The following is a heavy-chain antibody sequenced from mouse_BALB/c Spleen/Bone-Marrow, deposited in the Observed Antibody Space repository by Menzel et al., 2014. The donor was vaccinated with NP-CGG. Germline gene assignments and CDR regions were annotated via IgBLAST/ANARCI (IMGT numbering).Heavy chain of an antibody. CDR1: GFTFTDYY. CDR2: IRNKANGYTT. J-gene: IGHJ1*01. V-gene: IGHV7-3*02. Sequence: EVKLVESGGGLVQPGGSPRLSCATSGFTFTDYYMSWVRQTPGKALEWLGFIRNKANGYTTDYSVSVKGRFTISRDNSQSILYLQMNTLRAEDSATYYCARDENYDIYWYFDVWGAGTTVTVSS. D-gene: IGHD1-1*01. CDR3: ARDENYDIYWYFDV.